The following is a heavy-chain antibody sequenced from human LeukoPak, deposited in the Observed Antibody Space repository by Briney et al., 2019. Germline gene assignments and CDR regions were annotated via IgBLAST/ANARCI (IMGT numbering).Heavy chain of an antibody. J-gene: IGHJ4*02. CDR3: AKEYRGGWPFDY. CDR2: ISGSGGTT. CDR1: GFTFSTYA. Sequence: PGGSLRLSCAASGFTFSTYAMSWVRQAPGKGLEWVSGISGSGGTTYYADSGKGRFTIFRDNSNNMLYLQMNSLRAEDTAVYYCAKEYRGGWPFDYWGQGTLVTVSS. V-gene: IGHV3-23*01. D-gene: IGHD6-19*01.